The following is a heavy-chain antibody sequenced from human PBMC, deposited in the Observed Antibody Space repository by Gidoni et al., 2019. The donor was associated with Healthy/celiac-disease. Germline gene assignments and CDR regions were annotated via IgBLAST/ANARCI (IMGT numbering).Heavy chain of an antibody. Sequence: EVQLVQSGAAVQTPGESLRISCKGSGYSFTSYWISWVRQMPGKGLEWMGRIDPSDSYTNYSPSFQGHVTISADKSISTAYLQWSSLKASDTAMYYCARQGSGYYGSVSYRDWGQGTLVTVSS. CDR1: GYSFTSYW. D-gene: IGHD3-10*01. CDR2: IDPSDSYT. CDR3: ARQGSGYYGSVSYRD. V-gene: IGHV5-10-1*03. J-gene: IGHJ4*02.